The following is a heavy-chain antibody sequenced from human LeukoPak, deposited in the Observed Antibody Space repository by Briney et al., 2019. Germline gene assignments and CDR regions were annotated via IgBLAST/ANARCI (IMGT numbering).Heavy chain of an antibody. D-gene: IGHD3-9*01. Sequence: ASVKVSCKASGYTFTSYGISWVRQAPGQGLEWMGRISAYNGNTNYAQKLRGRVTMTTDTSTSTAYMELRSLRSDDTAVYYCARDTHYDILTGYYYYGMDVWGQGTTVTVSS. CDR1: GYTFTSYG. J-gene: IGHJ6*02. V-gene: IGHV1-18*01. CDR3: ARDTHYDILTGYYYYGMDV. CDR2: ISAYNGNT.